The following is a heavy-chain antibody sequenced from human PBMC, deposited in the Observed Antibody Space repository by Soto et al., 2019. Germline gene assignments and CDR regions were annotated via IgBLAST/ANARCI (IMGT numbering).Heavy chain of an antibody. D-gene: IGHD6-19*01. CDR3: ARHYSGGWYDPIDY. CDR1: GFTVSSNY. V-gene: IGHV3-53*01. Sequence: PGGSLRLSCAASGFTVSSNYMSWVRQAPGKGPEWVSVIYSGGSTYYADSVKGRFTISRDNSKNTLYLQMNSLRAEDTAVYYCARHYSGGWYDPIDYWSQGTLVTVSS. CDR2: IYSGGST. J-gene: IGHJ4*02.